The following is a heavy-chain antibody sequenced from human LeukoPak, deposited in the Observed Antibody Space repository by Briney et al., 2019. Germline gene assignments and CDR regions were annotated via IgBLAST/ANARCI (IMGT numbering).Heavy chain of an antibody. D-gene: IGHD6-19*01. Sequence: GGTLRLSCAASGFTFSSYWMSWVRQAPGHRLEWVANIKQDGSEKCYVDSVKRRLTISRDNAKNSLYLQMNSLRAEDTAVYYCARDPPSSGFDYWGQGTLVTVSS. CDR2: IKQDGSEK. CDR1: GFTFSSYW. CDR3: ARDPPSSGFDY. J-gene: IGHJ4*02. V-gene: IGHV3-7*01.